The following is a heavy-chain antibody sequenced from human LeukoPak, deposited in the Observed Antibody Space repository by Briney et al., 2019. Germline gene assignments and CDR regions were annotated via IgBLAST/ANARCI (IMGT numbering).Heavy chain of an antibody. CDR1: GFTFSSYS. V-gene: IGHV3-21*01. D-gene: IGHD3-10*01. CDR3: AGKTSGAVPII. Sequence: GGSLRLSCAASGFTFSSYSMNWVRQAPGKGLEWVSSISSSSSYIYYADSVKGRFTISRDNAKNSLYLQMNNLRDEDTAVYYCAGKTSGAVPIIWGQGTLVTVSS. CDR2: ISSSSSYI. J-gene: IGHJ4*02.